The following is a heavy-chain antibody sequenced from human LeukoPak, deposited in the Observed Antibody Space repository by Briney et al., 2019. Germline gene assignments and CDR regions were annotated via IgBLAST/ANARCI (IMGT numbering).Heavy chain of an antibody. CDR2: VWYDGSNE. J-gene: IGHJ4*02. V-gene: IGHV3-33*01. Sequence: GRSLRLSCAASGFTFSNYGMPWVRQAPGKGLEWVAVVWYDGSNENYADSVKGRFTISRDNSKNTLYLQMNSLRAEDTAVYYCARDHTIAVPGPFDYWGQGALVTVSS. CDR3: ARDHTIAVPGPFDY. D-gene: IGHD6-19*01. CDR1: GFTFSNYG.